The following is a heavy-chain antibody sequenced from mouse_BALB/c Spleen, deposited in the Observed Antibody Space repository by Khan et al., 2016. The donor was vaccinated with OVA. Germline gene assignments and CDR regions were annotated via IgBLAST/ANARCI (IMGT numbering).Heavy chain of an antibody. Sequence: EVELVESGGGLVKPGGSLKLSCAASGFTFSDYYMYWVRQSPEMRLEWVATISDGGSYTYYPVSVKGRFTISRDDAKNNLYLQMSSLRSEDTAMYYCARGYYGNPFAYWGQGTLVTVSA. CDR3: ARGYYGNPFAY. CDR1: GFTFSDYY. V-gene: IGHV5-4*02. CDR2: ISDGGSYT. D-gene: IGHD2-1*01. J-gene: IGHJ3*01.